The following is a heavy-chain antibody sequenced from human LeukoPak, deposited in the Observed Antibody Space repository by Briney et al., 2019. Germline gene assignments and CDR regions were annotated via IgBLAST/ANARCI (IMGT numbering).Heavy chain of an antibody. CDR1: GGSFSGYY. CDR3: ARGSSYGTPSDFDY. Sequence: PSETLSLTCAVYGGSFSGYYWSWICQPPGKGLEWMGEINHSGSTNYNPSLKSRVAISVDTSKNQFSLKLSSVTAADTAVYYCARGSSYGTPSDFDYWGQGTLVTVSS. J-gene: IGHJ4*02. CDR2: INHSGST. V-gene: IGHV4-34*01. D-gene: IGHD5-18*01.